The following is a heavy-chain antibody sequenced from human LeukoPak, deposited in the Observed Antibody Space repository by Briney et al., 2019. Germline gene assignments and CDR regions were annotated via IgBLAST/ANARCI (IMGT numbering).Heavy chain of an antibody. D-gene: IGHD6-13*01. CDR1: GGSISSGSYY. V-gene: IGHV4-61*02. J-gene: IGHJ4*02. CDR3: ARDSYSSSWYYFDY. Sequence: PSETLSLTCTVSGGSISSGSYYWSWIRQPAGKGLEWIGRIYTSGSTNYNPSLKSRVTISVDTSKNQFSLKLSSVTAADTAVYYCARDSYSSSWYYFDYWGQGTLVTVSS. CDR2: IYTSGST.